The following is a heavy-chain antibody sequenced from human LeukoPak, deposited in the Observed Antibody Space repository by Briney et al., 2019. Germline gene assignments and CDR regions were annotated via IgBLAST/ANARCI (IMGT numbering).Heavy chain of an antibody. CDR1: GFTFSSYS. V-gene: IGHV3-30*03. CDR3: ARSRGSYGAFDI. J-gene: IGHJ3*02. Sequence: PGGSLRLSCAASGFTFSSYSMNWVRQAPGKGLEWVAVISYDGSNKYYADSVKGRFTISRDNSKNTLYLQMNSLRAEDTAVYYCARSRGSYGAFDIWGQGTMVTVSS. CDR2: ISYDGSNK. D-gene: IGHD1-26*01.